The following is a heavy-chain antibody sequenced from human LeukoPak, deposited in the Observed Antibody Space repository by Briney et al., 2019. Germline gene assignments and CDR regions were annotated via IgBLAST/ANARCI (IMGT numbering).Heavy chain of an antibody. J-gene: IGHJ4*02. CDR1: GYTFINYG. Sequence: VALVKVSCKASGYTFINYGVTWVRQAPGQGLEWMGWISASNGNTNYAQKLQGRVTMTTETSTSTAYMELRSLRSDDTAVYYCARALSRGYSGYDYGLGYWGQGTLVTVSS. V-gene: IGHV1-18*01. CDR3: ARALSRGYSGYDYGLGY. D-gene: IGHD5-12*01. CDR2: ISASNGNT.